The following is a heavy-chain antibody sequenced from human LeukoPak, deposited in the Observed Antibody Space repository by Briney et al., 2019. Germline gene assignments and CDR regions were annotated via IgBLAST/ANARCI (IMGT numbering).Heavy chain of an antibody. Sequence: AGGSLRLSCAASGFTFSSYSMQWVRQTPGEGLEWVGIMSNSGENTFYGEAVKGRFTISRDNSQNTLYLQMNSLRPEDTAVYYCAKGGASVTRYVDYWGQGTLVTVSS. V-gene: IGHV3-30*18. D-gene: IGHD4-17*01. J-gene: IGHJ4*02. CDR3: AKGGASVTRYVDY. CDR2: MSNSGENT. CDR1: GFTFSSYS.